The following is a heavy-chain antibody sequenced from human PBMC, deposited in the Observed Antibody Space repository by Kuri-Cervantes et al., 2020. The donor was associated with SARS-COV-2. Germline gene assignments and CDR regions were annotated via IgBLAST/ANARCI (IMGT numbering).Heavy chain of an antibody. CDR1: GFTFSSYW. CDR3: ARVKQWLERTAFDI. D-gene: IGHD6-19*01. J-gene: IGHJ3*02. V-gene: IGHV3-74*01. CDR2: INSDGSST. Sequence: GGSLRLSCAASGFTFSSYWMHWVRQAPGKGLVWVSRINSDGSSTSYADSVKGRFTISRDNAKNTLYLQMNSLRAEDTAVYYCARVKQWLERTAFDIRGQGTMVTVSS.